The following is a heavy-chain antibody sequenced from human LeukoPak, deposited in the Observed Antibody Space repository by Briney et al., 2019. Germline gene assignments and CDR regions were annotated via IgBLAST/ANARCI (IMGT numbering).Heavy chain of an antibody. CDR2: IYYSGST. CDR1: GGSISSGGYY. J-gene: IGHJ4*02. CDR3: ARARYGSALN. D-gene: IGHD3-10*01. Sequence: SETLSLTCTVSGGSISSGGYYWSWIRQHPGKGLEWIGYIYYSGSTYYNPSLKSRVTISVDTSKNQFSLKLSSVTAADTAVYYCARARYGSALNWGQGTLVTVSS. V-gene: IGHV4-31*03.